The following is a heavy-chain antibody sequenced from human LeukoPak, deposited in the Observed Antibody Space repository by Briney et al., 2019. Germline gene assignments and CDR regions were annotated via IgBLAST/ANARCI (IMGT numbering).Heavy chain of an antibody. CDR1: GFTFSSYW. J-gene: IGHJ4*02. CDR3: ARGGGSFDY. Sequence: GGSLRLSCAVSGFTFSSYWMSWVRQAPGKGLEWVANIKQDGSEKNYVDSVKGRFTISRDNAENPLYLQMNSLRAEDTAVYYCARGGGSFDYWGQGTLVTVSS. CDR2: IKQDGSEK. V-gene: IGHV3-7*01. D-gene: IGHD5-12*01.